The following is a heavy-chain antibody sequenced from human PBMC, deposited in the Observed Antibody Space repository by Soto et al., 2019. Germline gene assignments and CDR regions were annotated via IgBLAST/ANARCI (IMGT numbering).Heavy chain of an antibody. CDR2: IYYSGNT. V-gene: IGHV4-39*01. D-gene: IGHD3-10*01. J-gene: IGHJ5*02. CDR1: GDSISSSSSY. CDR3: ARQSRKVRGVIILNWFDP. Sequence: SETLSLTCTVSGDSISSSSSYWGWIRQPPGKGLEWIGSIYYSGNTYYNPSLKSRVTISVDTSKNQFSLRLSSVTAADTAVFYCARQSRKVRGVIILNWFDPWGQGTLVTVSS.